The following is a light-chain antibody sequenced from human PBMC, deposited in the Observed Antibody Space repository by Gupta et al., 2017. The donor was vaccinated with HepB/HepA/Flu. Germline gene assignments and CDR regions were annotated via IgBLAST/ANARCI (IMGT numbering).Light chain of an antibody. Sequence: DIQMTQSSSSLSASVGDRVTITCRSSQSILRYLNWFQKKPGKAPNLLIYTASSLQSGVPSRFSGGGAGTDFTLNISRLQPEDFATYYCQQTYRVPTTFGRGTKVDVK. V-gene: IGKV1-39*01. CDR3: QQTYRVPTT. CDR1: QSILRY. J-gene: IGKJ3*01. CDR2: TAS.